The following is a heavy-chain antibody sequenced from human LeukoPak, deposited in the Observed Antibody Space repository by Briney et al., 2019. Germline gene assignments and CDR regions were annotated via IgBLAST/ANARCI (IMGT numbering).Heavy chain of an antibody. V-gene: IGHV3-23*01. CDR2: FSGSGGST. J-gene: IGHJ4*02. D-gene: IGHD5-18*01. CDR1: GFTFSIYA. Sequence: GGSLRLSCAASGFTFSIYAMSWVRQAPGKGLEWVSAFSGSGGSTYYADSVKGRFTISRDNAKNSLYLQMNSLRAEDTAVYYCARDLSGVTGYTYGRGIDYWGQGTLVTVSS. CDR3: ARDLSGVTGYTYGRGIDY.